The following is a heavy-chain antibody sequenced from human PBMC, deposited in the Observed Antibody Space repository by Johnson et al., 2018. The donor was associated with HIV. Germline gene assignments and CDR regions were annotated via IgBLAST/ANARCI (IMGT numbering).Heavy chain of an antibody. CDR3: TRGYILTGYSGAFDM. J-gene: IGHJ3*02. CDR1: GFTFSSYA. D-gene: IGHD3-9*01. V-gene: IGHV3-30*04. Sequence: QMQLVESGGGVVQPGRSLRLSCASSGFTFSSYAMHWVRQAPGKGLEWVAIMWYDGSHLGCADSVKDRFTISRDVSKNTVYLQMSSLKPEDTAVYYCTRGYILTGYSGAFDMWGQGTMVTVSS. CDR2: MWYDGSHL.